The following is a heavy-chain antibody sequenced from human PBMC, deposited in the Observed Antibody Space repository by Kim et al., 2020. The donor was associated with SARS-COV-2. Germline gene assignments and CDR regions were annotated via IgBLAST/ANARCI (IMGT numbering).Heavy chain of an antibody. CDR3: ARDRVLYGSGSYGGTQYYYGMDV. Sequence: ASVKVSCKASGYTFTSYYMHWVRQAPGQGLEWMGIINPSGGSTSYAQKFQGRVTMTRDTSTSTVYMELSSLRSEDTAVYYCARDRVLYGSGSYGGTQYYYGMDVWGQGTTVTVSS. CDR1: GYTFTSYY. V-gene: IGHV1-46*01. J-gene: IGHJ6*02. D-gene: IGHD3-10*01. CDR2: INPSGGST.